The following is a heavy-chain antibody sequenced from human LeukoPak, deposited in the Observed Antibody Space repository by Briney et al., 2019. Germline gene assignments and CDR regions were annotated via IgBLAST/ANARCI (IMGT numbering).Heavy chain of an antibody. D-gene: IGHD3-3*01. CDR1: GFTFSIYW. J-gene: IGHJ3*02. V-gene: IGHV3-74*01. CDR2: INSDGSST. Sequence: PGGSLRLSCAASGFTFSIYWMHWVRQAPGKGRVWVSRINSDGSSTSHADSVKGRFTISRDNAKNTLYLQMNSLRAEDTAVYYCARDEDWSGYYGAFDIWGQGTMVTVSS. CDR3: ARDEDWSGYYGAFDI.